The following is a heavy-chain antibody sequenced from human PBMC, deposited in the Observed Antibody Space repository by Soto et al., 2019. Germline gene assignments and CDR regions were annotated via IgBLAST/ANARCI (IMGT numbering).Heavy chain of an antibody. D-gene: IGHD3-22*01. CDR3: ASTYYNATTGPFDY. CDR2: IYYSGTT. CDR1: GGSISSGGYY. V-gene: IGHV4-31*03. Sequence: QVQLQESGPGLVKPSQTLSLTCTVSGGSISSGGYYWSWIRQHPGKGLEWIGYIYYSGTTYYNPSLQSRVTISVATSKNQFSLKLTSVTAAATAVYYCASTYYNATTGPFDYWGQGTLVTVSS. J-gene: IGHJ4*02.